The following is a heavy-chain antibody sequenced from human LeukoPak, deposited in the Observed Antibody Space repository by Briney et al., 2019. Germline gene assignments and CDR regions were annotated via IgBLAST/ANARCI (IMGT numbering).Heavy chain of an antibody. D-gene: IGHD3-10*02. CDR1: GFAFSNHN. V-gene: IGHV3-48*03. J-gene: IGHJ6*04. CDR2: ISSSGSTI. CDR3: AELGITMIGGV. Sequence: QPGGSLRLSCVASGFAFSNHNMDWVRQAPGKGLEWVSYISSSGSTIYYADSVKGRFTISRDNAKNSLYLQMNSLRAEDTAVYYCAELGITMIGGVWGKGTTVTISS.